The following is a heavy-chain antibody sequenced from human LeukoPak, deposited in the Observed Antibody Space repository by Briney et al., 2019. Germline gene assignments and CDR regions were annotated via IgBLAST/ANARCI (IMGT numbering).Heavy chain of an antibody. D-gene: IGHD1-7*01. Sequence: GGSLRLSCAASGFTFSSYAMSWVRQAPGKGLEWVSAISGSGGSTYYADSVKGRFTISRDNSKNTLYLQMNSLRTEDTAVYYCAKGTRASGIFDYWGQGTLVTVSS. CDR2: ISGSGGST. CDR1: GFTFSSYA. V-gene: IGHV3-23*01. J-gene: IGHJ4*02. CDR3: AKGTRASGIFDY.